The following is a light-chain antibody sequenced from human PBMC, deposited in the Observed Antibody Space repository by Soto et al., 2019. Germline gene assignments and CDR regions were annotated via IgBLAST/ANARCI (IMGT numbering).Light chain of an antibody. CDR3: CSYTTSTTYV. J-gene: IGLJ1*01. V-gene: IGLV2-14*03. CDR1: VSDVGGYDS. CDR2: GVN. Sequence: QSVLTQPASVSGSPGQSINISCTGTVSDVGGYDSVSWYQQHPGRAPKLIIYGVNNRPSGVSNRFSASKSADTASLTISGLQAEDEANYYCCSYTTSTTYVFGTGTKVTVL.